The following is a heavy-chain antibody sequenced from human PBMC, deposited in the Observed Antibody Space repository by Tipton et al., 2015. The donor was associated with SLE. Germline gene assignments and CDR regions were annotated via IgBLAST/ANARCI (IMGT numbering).Heavy chain of an antibody. CDR3: ASRFCSSFTCSGAFDY. V-gene: IGHV4-34*01. D-gene: IGHD2-15*01. Sequence: TLSLTCTVSGGSISGYYWSWIRQPPGKGLEWIGEINHSGSTNYNPSLKSRVTISVDTSKNQFSLRLGSVTAADTAMYYCASRFCSSFTCSGAFDYWGQGTLFTVSS. CDR1: GGSISGYY. J-gene: IGHJ4*02. CDR2: INHSGST.